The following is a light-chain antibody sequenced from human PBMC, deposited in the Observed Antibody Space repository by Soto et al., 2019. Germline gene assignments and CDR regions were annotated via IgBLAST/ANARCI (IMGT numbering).Light chain of an antibody. CDR2: EVN. Sequence: QSALTQPASVSGSPGQSITISCTGTISDVGGYKYVSWYQQHPGKAPKLMVYEVNNRPSGVSDRFSGSKSGNTASLTISGLQTEDEADYYCSSYTDGVVFGGGTKLTVL. CDR3: SSYTDGVV. CDR1: ISDVGGYKY. J-gene: IGLJ2*01. V-gene: IGLV2-14*01.